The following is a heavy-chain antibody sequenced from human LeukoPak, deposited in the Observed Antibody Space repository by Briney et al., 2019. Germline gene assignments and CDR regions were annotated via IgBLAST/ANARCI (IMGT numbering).Heavy chain of an antibody. D-gene: IGHD6-13*01. CDR2: INQDGSEK. V-gene: IGHV3-7*01. CDR1: GFTFISYW. J-gene: IGHJ6*03. Sequence: GGSLRLSCPASGFTFISYWLSWVRQAPGKGRDGVANINQDGSEKYYVDSVKGRFTISRDNAKNSLYLQMNSLRAEDTAVYYCARVSAADLNYYYYMDVWGKGTTVTVSS. CDR3: ARVSAADLNYYYYMDV.